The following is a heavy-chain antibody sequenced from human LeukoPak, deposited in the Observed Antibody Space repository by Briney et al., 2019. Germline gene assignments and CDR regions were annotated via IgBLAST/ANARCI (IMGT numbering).Heavy chain of an antibody. V-gene: IGHV3-7*01. CDR1: GFTFSSYW. D-gene: IGHD3-9*01. CDR2: INGDGRDK. Sequence: GGSLRLSCAASGFTFSSYWMNWFRQAPGKGLEWVANINGDGRDKYYVGSVRGRFTISRDNADNALYLKMNSLRGDDTALYYCARGVDSAIDWWGQGTLVTVSS. CDR3: ARGVDSAIDW. J-gene: IGHJ4*02.